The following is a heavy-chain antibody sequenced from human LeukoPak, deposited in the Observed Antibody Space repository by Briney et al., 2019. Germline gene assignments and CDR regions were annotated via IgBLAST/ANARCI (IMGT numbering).Heavy chain of an antibody. CDR1: GYTFTGYY. D-gene: IGHD5-18*01. J-gene: IGHJ4*02. CDR2: INPNSGGT. CDR3: ARVDTAMVTGIDY. Sequence: ASVKVSCKASGYTFTGYYMHWVRQAPGQGLEWMGWINPNSGGTNYAQKFQGRVTMTRDTSISTAYRELSRLRSDDTAVYYCARVDTAMVTGIDYWGQGTLVTVSS. V-gene: IGHV1-2*02.